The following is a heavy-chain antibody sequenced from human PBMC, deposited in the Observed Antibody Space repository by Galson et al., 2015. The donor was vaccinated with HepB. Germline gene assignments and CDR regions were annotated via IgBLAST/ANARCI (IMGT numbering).Heavy chain of an antibody. Sequence: SLRLSCAASGFTFSSYWMSWVRQAPGKGLEWVANIKQDGSEKYYVDSVKGRFTISRDNAKNSLYLQMNSLRAEDTAVYYCARDLNHIGLLFPGYNWFDPWGQGTLVTVSS. J-gene: IGHJ5*02. CDR2: IKQDGSEK. D-gene: IGHD2-21*01. V-gene: IGHV3-7*03. CDR3: ARDLNHIGLLFPGYNWFDP. CDR1: GFTFSSYW.